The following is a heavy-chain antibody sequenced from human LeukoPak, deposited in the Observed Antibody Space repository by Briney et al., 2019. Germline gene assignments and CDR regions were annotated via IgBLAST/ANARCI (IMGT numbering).Heavy chain of an antibody. D-gene: IGHD3-3*01. Sequence: GGSLRLSCAASGFTFSSYGMHWARQAPGKGLGWVAFIRYDGSNKYYADSVKGRFTISRDNSKNTLYLQMNSLRAEDTAVYYCAKAGSQGYYDFWSGYYTHEFDAFDIWGQGTMVTVSS. CDR2: IRYDGSNK. V-gene: IGHV3-30*02. J-gene: IGHJ3*02. CDR1: GFTFSSYG. CDR3: AKAGSQGYYDFWSGYYTHEFDAFDI.